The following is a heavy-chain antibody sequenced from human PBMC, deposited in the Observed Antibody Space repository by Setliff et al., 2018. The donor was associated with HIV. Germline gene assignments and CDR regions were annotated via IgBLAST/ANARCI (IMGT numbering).Heavy chain of an antibody. CDR1: GGTFNSYA. Sequence: SVKVSCKASGGTFNSYAISWVRQAPGQGLEWMGGIIPIIDTTNYAQKFQGRITITADESTSTAYMELTGLRSEDTAVYYCANLRGEEAGNFYYFYFGLDVWGQGTTVTAP. V-gene: IGHV1-69*13. D-gene: IGHD2-21*02. CDR3: ANLRGEEAGNFYYFYFGLDV. CDR2: IIPIIDTT. J-gene: IGHJ6*02.